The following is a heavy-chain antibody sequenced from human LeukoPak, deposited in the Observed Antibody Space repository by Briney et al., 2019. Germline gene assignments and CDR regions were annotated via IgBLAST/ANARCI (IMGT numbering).Heavy chain of an antibody. V-gene: IGHV3-72*01. CDR3: ARRVGYSYGFYYHYYMDV. CDR1: GFTFSDRY. J-gene: IGHJ6*03. CDR2: TNNKANSYTT. D-gene: IGHD5-18*01. Sequence: GGSLRLSCAASGFTFSDRYMDWVRQAPGKGLEWVGRTNNKANSYTTEYAASVKGRFTISRDDSKNSLYLQMNSLKTEDTAVYYCARRVGYSYGFYYHYYMDVWGKGTTVTVSS.